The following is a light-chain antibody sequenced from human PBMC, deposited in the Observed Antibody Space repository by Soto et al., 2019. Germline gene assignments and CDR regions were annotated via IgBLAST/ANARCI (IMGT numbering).Light chain of an antibody. J-gene: IGKJ4*01. Sequence: EIVLTQSPATLSLSPGERATLSCRASQSVSSYLAWYQQKPGQAPRLLIYDASNRATGIPARFSGSGSGTDFTLTISSLEPKDFAVYYCQQRSSWPRLTFGGGTKVEIK. CDR1: QSVSSY. V-gene: IGKV3-11*01. CDR2: DAS. CDR3: QQRSSWPRLT.